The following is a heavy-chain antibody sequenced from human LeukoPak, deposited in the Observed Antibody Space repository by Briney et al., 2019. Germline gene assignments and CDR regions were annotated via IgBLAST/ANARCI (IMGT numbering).Heavy chain of an antibody. CDR3: ARDHVYGGADY. V-gene: IGHV3-43*02. CDR2: TSGDGITT. J-gene: IGHJ4*02. CDR1: TFTFHNYA. Sequence: GGSLRLSCAAYTFTFHNYAIHWDRQAPGKGLEWVSLTSGDGITTYFADSVKGRFTISRDNSKSSLFLQMNSLRTEDTALYYCARDHVYGGADYWGQGTLVTVSS. D-gene: IGHD5/OR15-5a*01.